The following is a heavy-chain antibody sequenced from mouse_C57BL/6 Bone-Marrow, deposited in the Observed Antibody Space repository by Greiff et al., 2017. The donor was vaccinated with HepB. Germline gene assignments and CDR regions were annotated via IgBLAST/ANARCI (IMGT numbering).Heavy chain of an antibody. J-gene: IGHJ1*03. D-gene: IGHD2-1*01. CDR3: AFRWYFWYFDV. CDR2: IYPSSGNT. V-gene: IGHV1-81*01. Sequence: QVQLQQSGAELARPGASVKLSCKASGYTFTSYGISWVKQRTGQGLEWIGEIYPSSGNTYYNEKFKGKATITADTSSNTAYLQLSSLTSEDTAVYYCAFRWYFWYFDVWGTGTTVTVSS. CDR1: GYTFTSYG.